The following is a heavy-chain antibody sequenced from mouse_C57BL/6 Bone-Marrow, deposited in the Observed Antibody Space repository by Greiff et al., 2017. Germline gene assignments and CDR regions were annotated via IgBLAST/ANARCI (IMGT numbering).Heavy chain of an antibody. D-gene: IGHD3-1*01. CDR2: IYPRSGNT. J-gene: IGHJ3*01. V-gene: IGHV1-81*01. CDR1: GYTFTSYG. CDR3: ARGLPPFAY. Sequence: VKLMESGAELARPGASVKLSCKASGYTFTSYGISWVKQRTGQGLEWIGEIYPRSGNTYYNEKFKGKATLTADKSSSTAYMELRSLTSEDSAVYFCARGLPPFAYWGQGTLVTVSA.